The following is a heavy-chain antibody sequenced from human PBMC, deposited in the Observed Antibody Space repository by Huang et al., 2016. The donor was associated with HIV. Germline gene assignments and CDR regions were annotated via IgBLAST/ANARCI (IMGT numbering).Heavy chain of an antibody. V-gene: IGHV1-18*04. J-gene: IGHJ4*02. D-gene: IGHD3-22*01. Sequence: QVQLVQSGSEMRKPGASVNVSCKASGYRFTNYGITWLRQAPGRGLEWMGGISVHRGDTTYAQRFQGRVTVTTDTATTTAYMELRSLKFGDTAVYYCARDPVYESSGYMHFDYWGQGTLVTVSS. CDR1: GYRFTNYG. CDR3: ARDPVYESSGYMHFDY. CDR2: ISVHRGDT.